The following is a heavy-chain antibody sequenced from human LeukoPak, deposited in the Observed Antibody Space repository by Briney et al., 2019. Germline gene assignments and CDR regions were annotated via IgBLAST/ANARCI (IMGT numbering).Heavy chain of an antibody. J-gene: IGHJ5*02. CDR3: ARRTAAGEWFVP. D-gene: IGHD3-16*01. Sequence: PSETLSLTCTVSAGSIISIGFFWGWIRQPPGKGLEWIGTIFHSGSTYYNASLKSRVTMTVDTSKNQFSLKLSSVTAADTAVYYFARRTAAGEWFVPWGQGTLVTVSS. CDR2: IFHSGST. V-gene: IGHV4-39*01. CDR1: AGSIISIGFF.